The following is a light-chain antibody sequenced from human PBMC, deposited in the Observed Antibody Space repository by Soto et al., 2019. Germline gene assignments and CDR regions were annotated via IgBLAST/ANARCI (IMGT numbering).Light chain of an antibody. Sequence: DIKMTQSPSSLSASVGDRVTITCRASQSISSYLNWYQQKAGKAPKLLIYAASNLQSGVPSRFSGGGSGTDFTLTISSLQPEDFATYYCQQSYNTPRTFGQGTKVEIK. J-gene: IGKJ1*01. V-gene: IGKV1-39*01. CDR3: QQSYNTPRT. CDR2: AAS. CDR1: QSISSY.